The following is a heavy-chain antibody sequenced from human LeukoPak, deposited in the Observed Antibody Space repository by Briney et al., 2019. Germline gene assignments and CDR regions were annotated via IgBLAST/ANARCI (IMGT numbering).Heavy chain of an antibody. Sequence: GSLRLSCAASGFTFSNYAMHWVRQAPGKGLEWVAVIFYDGSIQYYADSVRGRFTISRDNSKNTLYLQMNSLRAEDTAVYYCARDFGGSSGRYFQHWGQGTLVTVSS. CDR1: GFTFSNYA. V-gene: IGHV3-30*04. CDR3: ARDFGGSSGRYFQH. CDR2: IFYDGSIQ. J-gene: IGHJ1*01. D-gene: IGHD3-22*01.